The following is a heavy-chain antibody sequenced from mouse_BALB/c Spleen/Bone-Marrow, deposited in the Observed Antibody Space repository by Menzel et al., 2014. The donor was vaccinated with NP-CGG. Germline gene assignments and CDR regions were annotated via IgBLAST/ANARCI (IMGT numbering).Heavy chain of an antibody. CDR2: INPRNGRA. CDR3: ARAGGYDGFAY. Sequence: VKVVESGAELVKPGASVKLSCKASGYTFTSYWMHWVKQRPGQGLEWIGEINPRNGRADYNEEFRSKATLTVDRSSSTAYMQLSSLTSEDSAVYYCARAGGYDGFAYWGQGTLVTVSA. D-gene: IGHD2-2*01. J-gene: IGHJ3*01. V-gene: IGHV1S81*02. CDR1: GYTFTSYW.